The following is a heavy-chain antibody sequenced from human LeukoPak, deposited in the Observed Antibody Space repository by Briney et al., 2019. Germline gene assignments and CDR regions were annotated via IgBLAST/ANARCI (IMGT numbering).Heavy chain of an antibody. V-gene: IGHV1-18*04. J-gene: IGHJ4*02. CDR1: GYTSTSYG. CDR2: ISAYNGNT. CDR3: ARAIAVAGTWVDYFDY. D-gene: IGHD6-19*01. Sequence: ASVRVSCKASGYTSTSYGISWVRQAPGQGLEWMGWISAYNGNTNYAQKIQGRVTMTTDTSTRTAYMELRSLRSDDTAVYYCARAIAVAGTWVDYFDYWGQGTLVTVSS.